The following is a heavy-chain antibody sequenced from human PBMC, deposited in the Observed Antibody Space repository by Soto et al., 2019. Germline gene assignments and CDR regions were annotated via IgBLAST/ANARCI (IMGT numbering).Heavy chain of an antibody. CDR1: GFTFSSYD. CDR2: IGTAGDT. V-gene: IGHV3-13*01. J-gene: IGHJ4*02. D-gene: IGHD4-17*01. CDR3: ARGQDYGGNSLPVY. Sequence: GGSLRLSCAASGFTFSSYDMHWVRQATGKGLEWVSAIGTAGDTYYPGSVKGRFTISRENAKNSLYLQMNSLRAEDTAVYYCARGQDYGGNSLPVYWGQGTLVTVSS.